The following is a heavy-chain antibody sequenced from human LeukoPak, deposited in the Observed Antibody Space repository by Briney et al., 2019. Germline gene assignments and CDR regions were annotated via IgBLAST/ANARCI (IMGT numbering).Heavy chain of an antibody. CDR2: MNPKSGNT. CDR1: GYTFTDFD. J-gene: IGHJ4*02. V-gene: IGHV1-8*02. CDR3: ARGLGDYYDKSYFDF. Sequence: ASVKVSCKASGYTFTDFDINWLRQAPGQGLVWMGWMNPKSGNTLYAQNFHGRVTMTRDTSINTAYMELSSLSFDDTAVYYCARGLGDYYDKSYFDFWGQGSPVIVSS. D-gene: IGHD3-22*01.